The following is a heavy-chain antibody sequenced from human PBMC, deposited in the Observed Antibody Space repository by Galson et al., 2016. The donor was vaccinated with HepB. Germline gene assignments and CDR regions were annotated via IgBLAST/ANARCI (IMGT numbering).Heavy chain of an antibody. Sequence: SETLSLTCTVSGDAVCTSSCRWVWLRQPPGKGLEGIGDIFCSGTTNYNPSLKIRVTMSVDTYTLQFSLTLWSVTAADTAVYYCARRDAGKGPFDTWGQGTLVTVSS. CDR1: GDAVCTSSCR. CDR2: IFCSGTT. V-gene: IGHV4-39*01. CDR3: ARRDAGKGPFDT. J-gene: IGHJ4*02. D-gene: IGHD2-2*01.